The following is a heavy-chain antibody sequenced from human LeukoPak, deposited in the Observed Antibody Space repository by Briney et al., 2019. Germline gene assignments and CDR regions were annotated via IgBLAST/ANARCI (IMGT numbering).Heavy chain of an antibody. V-gene: IGHV4-59*01. CDR1: GGSLSYYY. CDR2: IYYSGTT. Sequence: SETLSLTCTVSGGSLSYYYWSWIRQSPGKGLEWIGYIYYSGTTNYNPSLKSRVTISVDTSKNQFSLQLRSVTAADTAVYYCAREDPQTTVPEGMDVWGQGTTVAVSS. D-gene: IGHD4-17*01. J-gene: IGHJ6*02. CDR3: AREDPQTTVPEGMDV.